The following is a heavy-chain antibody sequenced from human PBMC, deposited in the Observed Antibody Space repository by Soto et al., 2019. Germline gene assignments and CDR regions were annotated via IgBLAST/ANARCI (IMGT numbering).Heavy chain of an antibody. J-gene: IGHJ6*02. V-gene: IGHV3-23*01. Sequence: EVQLLESGGGLVQPGGSLRLSCAASGFTFSSYAMSWVRQAPGKGLEWVSAISGSGGSTYYADSVKGRFTVSRDNSKNTLYLQMNSLRAEDTAVYYCAKDDYGDSGTCMDVWGQGTTVTVSS. CDR2: ISGSGGST. CDR1: GFTFSSYA. CDR3: AKDDYGDSGTCMDV. D-gene: IGHD4-17*01.